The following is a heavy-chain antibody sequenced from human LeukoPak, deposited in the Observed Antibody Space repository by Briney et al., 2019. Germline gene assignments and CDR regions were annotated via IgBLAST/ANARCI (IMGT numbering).Heavy chain of an antibody. CDR3: SSALGGQGGH. CDR1: GFTFRTYW. D-gene: IGHD3-16*01. V-gene: IGHV3-74*01. J-gene: IGHJ4*02. CDR2: INSDGSST. Sequence: GGSLRLSCAASGFTFRTYWMHWVRQAPGKGLVWASRINSDGSSTTYADSVKGRFTISRDNTKNTLFLQMNSLRADDTAVYYCSSALGGQGGHWGQGTLVTVSS.